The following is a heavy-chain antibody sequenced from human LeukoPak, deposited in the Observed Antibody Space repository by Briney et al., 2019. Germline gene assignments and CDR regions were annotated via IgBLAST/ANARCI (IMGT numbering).Heavy chain of an antibody. CDR3: ARAKLIAVAGDNWFDP. D-gene: IGHD6-19*01. CDR1: GGSFSGYY. CDR2: INHSGST. V-gene: IGHV4-34*01. J-gene: IGHJ5*02. Sequence: SETLSLICAVYGGSFSGYYWSWIRQPPGKGLEWIGEINHSGSTNYNPSLKSRVTISVDTSKNQFSLKLSSVTAADTAVYYCARAKLIAVAGDNWFDPWGQGTLVTVSS.